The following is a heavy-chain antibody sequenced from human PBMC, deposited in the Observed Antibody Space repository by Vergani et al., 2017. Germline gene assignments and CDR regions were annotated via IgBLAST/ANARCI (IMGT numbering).Heavy chain of an antibody. CDR2: ISGSGGSK. CDR3: AKDSRRNYYDSSGDARGLNWFDP. CDR1: GFTFSSYD. D-gene: IGHD3-22*01. Sequence: EVQLLESGGGLVQPGGSLRLSCAASGFTFSSYDMSWVRQAPGKGLEWVSAISGSGGSKYYADSVKGRFTISRDNYKNTLDLQMNSLRAEDSALYYCAKDSRRNYYDSSGDARGLNWFDPWGQGTLVTVSS. J-gene: IGHJ5*02. V-gene: IGHV3-23*01.